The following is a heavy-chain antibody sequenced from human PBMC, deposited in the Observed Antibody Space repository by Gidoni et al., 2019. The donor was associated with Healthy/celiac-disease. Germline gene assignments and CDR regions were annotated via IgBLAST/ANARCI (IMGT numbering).Heavy chain of an antibody. V-gene: IGHV3-15*01. Sequence: EVQLVESGGGLVKPGGSLRLSCAASGFTFSNAWMSWVRQAPGKGLEWVGRIKSKTDGGTTDYAAPGKGRFTISRDESKNTLYLQMNSLKTEDTAVYYCTTRTLGDSFDYWGQGTLVTVSS. CDR2: IKSKTDGGTT. D-gene: IGHD3-16*01. CDR3: TTRTLGDSFDY. J-gene: IGHJ4*02. CDR1: GFTFSNAW.